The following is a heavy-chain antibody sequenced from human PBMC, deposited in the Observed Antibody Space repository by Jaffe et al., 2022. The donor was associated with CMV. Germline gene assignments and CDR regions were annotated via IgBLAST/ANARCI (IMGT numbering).Heavy chain of an antibody. J-gene: IGHJ6*02. V-gene: IGHV4-31*03. D-gene: IGHD3-10*01. CDR1: GGSISSGGYY. CDR2: IYYSGST. CDR3: ARDYGSGSHRPYYYYYGMDV. Sequence: QVQLQESGPGLVKPSQTLSLTCTVSGGSISSGGYYWSWIRQHPGKGLEWIGYIYYSGSTYYNPSLKSRVTISVDTSKNQFSLKLSSVTAADTAVYYCARDYGSGSHRPYYYYYGMDVWGQGTTVTVSS.